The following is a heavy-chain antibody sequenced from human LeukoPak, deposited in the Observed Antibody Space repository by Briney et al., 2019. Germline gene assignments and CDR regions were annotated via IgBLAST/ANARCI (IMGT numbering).Heavy chain of an antibody. J-gene: IGHJ3*02. CDR2: ISAYNANT. Sequence: ASVKVSCKASGYTFTSFGISWVRQAPGQGLEWMGWISAYNANTTFAQNLQGRVTMTTDTSTSTAYMELRSLRSDDTAVYYCASSGAVAGTEAFDIWGQGTMVTVSS. CDR3: ASSGAVAGTEAFDI. D-gene: IGHD6-19*01. V-gene: IGHV1-18*01. CDR1: GYTFTSFG.